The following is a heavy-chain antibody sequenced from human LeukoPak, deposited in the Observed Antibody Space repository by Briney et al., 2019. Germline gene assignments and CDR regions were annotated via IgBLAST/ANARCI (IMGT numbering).Heavy chain of an antibody. Sequence: PGGSLRLSCAASGFTFSGPAMHWVRQASGKGLEWVGRIRSKANSYATAYAASVKGSFTISRDDSKNTAYLQMNSLKTEDTAVYYCTRGGTADLNYWGQGTLVTVSS. CDR2: IRSKANSYAT. CDR3: TRGGTADLNY. J-gene: IGHJ4*02. D-gene: IGHD2-21*02. V-gene: IGHV3-73*01. CDR1: GFTFSGPA.